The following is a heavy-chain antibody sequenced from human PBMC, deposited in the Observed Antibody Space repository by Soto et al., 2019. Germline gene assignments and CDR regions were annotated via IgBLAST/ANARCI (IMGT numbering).Heavy chain of an antibody. J-gene: IGHJ6*02. CDR3: PAGIYSYGMDV. V-gene: IGHV3-23*01. CDR1: GFTFSSYA. CDR2: ISGSGGST. Sequence: EVQLLESGGGLVQPGGSLRLSCAASGFTFSSYAMSWVRQAPGKGLEWVSTISGSGGSTYYADSVKGRFTISRDNSKNTLYLQMDSLRADDTAVYYCPAGIYSYGMDVWGQGPTVTVSS. D-gene: IGHD6-13*01.